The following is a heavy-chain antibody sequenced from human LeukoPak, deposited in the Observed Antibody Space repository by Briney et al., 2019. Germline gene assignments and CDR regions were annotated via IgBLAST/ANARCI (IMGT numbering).Heavy chain of an antibody. CDR3: ARDSSPDYGDYVFQDY. CDR1: GFTFSRYS. V-gene: IGHV3-48*01. D-gene: IGHD4-17*01. Sequence: GGSLRLSCVASGFTFSRYSMNWVRQAPPKGPEWVSYISSSSRSIYYADSVKGRFTISRDNAKNSLYLQMNCLRAEDTAVYYCARDSSPDYGDYVFQDYWGQGTLVTVSS. CDR2: ISSSSRSI. J-gene: IGHJ4*02.